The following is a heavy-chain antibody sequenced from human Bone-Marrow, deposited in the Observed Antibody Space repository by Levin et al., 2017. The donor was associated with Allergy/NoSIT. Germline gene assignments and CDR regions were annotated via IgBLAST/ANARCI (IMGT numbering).Heavy chain of an antibody. Sequence: GESLKISCAASGFTFSNAWMSWVRQAPGKGLEWVGRIKSKTDGGTTDYAAPVKGRFTISRDDSKNTLYLQMNSLKTEDTAVYYGTTDQGLVVPAHPDYWGQGTLVTVSS. CDR2: IKSKTDGGTT. CDR3: TTDQGLVVPAHPDY. V-gene: IGHV3-15*01. CDR1: GFTFSNAW. J-gene: IGHJ4*02. D-gene: IGHD2-2*01.